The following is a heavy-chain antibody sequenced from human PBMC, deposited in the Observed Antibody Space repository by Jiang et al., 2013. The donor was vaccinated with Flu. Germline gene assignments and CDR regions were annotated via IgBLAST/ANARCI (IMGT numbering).Heavy chain of an antibody. CDR3: AKLLAAGGTDY. D-gene: IGHD6-13*01. V-gene: IGHV3-23*01. CDR2: SSSSGTT. J-gene: IGHJ4*02. Sequence: SSSSGTTYYADSVKGRFTISRDNSKNTVYLQMNSLRAEDTAVYYCAKLLAAGGTDYWGQGTLVTVSS.